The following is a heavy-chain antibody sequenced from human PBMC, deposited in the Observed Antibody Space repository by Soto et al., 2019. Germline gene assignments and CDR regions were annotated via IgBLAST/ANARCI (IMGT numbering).Heavy chain of an antibody. D-gene: IGHD3-16*01. Sequence: SETLSPTCTVSCGSISSYYWSWIRQPPGKGLEWIGYIYYSGSTNYNPSLKSRVTISVDTSKNQFSLKLSSVTAADTAVYYCARGGRWLPVWGQGTTVTVSS. V-gene: IGHV4-59*01. CDR3: ARGGRWLPV. CDR2: IYYSGST. CDR1: CGSISSYY. J-gene: IGHJ6*02.